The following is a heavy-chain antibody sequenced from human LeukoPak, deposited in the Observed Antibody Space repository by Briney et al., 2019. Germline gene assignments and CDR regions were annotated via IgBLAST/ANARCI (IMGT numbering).Heavy chain of an antibody. J-gene: IGHJ4*02. D-gene: IGHD3-22*01. CDR3: ARGRAVDSSGYFPFDY. Sequence: ETSETLSLTCAVYGGSFSGYYWSWIRQPPGKGLEWIGEINHSGSTNYNPSLKSRVTISVDTSKNQFSLKLSSVTAADTAVYYCARGRAVDSSGYFPFDYWGQGTLVTVSS. CDR1: GGSFSGYY. CDR2: INHSGST. V-gene: IGHV4-34*01.